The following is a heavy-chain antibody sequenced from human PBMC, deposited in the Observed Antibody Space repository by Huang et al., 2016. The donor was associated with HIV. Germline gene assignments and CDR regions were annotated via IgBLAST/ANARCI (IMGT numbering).Heavy chain of an antibody. J-gene: IGHJ5*02. V-gene: IGHV6-1*01. CDR2: TSYSAKWNN. Sequence: QVQLQQSGPGLVRPSQTLSLTCAISGDSVSSSSSAWTWIRQSPSRGLEVWGMTSYSAKWNNAFAPSVRTRMTINPDTSKNQFSLRLNSVTPDDTAVYYCARVRCSGGYCYGWFDTWGQGILVTVSS. CDR3: ARVRCSGGYCYGWFDT. D-gene: IGHD2-15*01. CDR1: GDSVSSSSSA.